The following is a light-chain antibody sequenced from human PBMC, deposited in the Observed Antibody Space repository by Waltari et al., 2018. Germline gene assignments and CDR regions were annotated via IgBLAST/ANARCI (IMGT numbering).Light chain of an antibody. CDR1: QDIANN. CDR3: QHFENLPLT. Sequence: WQGDQDIANNFNGIHEKPGQAPKVLMCEASALHTGVPSRFRGRGYGTDFTLIISRLQPEDVATYYCQHFENLPLTFGGGTKVEIK. J-gene: IGKJ4*01. V-gene: IGKV1-33*01. CDR2: EAS.